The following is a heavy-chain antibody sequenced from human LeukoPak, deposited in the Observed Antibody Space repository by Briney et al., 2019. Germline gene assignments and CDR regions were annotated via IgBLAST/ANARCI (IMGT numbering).Heavy chain of an antibody. J-gene: IGHJ1*01. CDR1: GGSISSSSYY. CDR2: IYTSGIT. CDR3: ATYTSGWTGEYFQQ. Sequence: PSETLSLTCTVSGGSISSSSYYWGWIRQPAGKGLEWIGRIYTSGITNYNPSLKSRVTISVDTSKNQFSLKVNSVTAADTAVYYCATYTSGWTGEYFQQWGQGTLVTVSS. V-gene: IGHV4-61*02. D-gene: IGHD6-19*01.